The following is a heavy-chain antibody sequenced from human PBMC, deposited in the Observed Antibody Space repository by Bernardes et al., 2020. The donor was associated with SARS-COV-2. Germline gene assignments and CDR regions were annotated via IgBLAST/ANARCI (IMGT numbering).Heavy chain of an antibody. D-gene: IGHD3-3*01. V-gene: IGHV4-34*01. CDR2: INHSGSA. CDR1: GGSFSGYY. CDR3: ATLQSGYDFWSGQSSNTVDV. J-gene: IGHJ6*02. Sequence: SQTLSLTCAVYGGSFSGYYWSWIRQPPGKGLEWIGQINHSGSAKYNPSLKSRLTISVDTSKNQFSLKLNSVTAADTAVYYCATLQSGYDFWSGQSSNTVDVWGQGTTVTVSS.